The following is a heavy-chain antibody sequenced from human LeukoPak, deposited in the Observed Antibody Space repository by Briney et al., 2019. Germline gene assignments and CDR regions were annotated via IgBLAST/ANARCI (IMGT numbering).Heavy chain of an antibody. J-gene: IGHJ6*03. CDR2: IRYDGSNK. Sequence: GGSLRLSCAASGFTLSSYGMYWVRQAPGKGLEWVAFIRYDGSNKYYADSVKGRFTVSRDNSKNTLYLQMKSLRAEDTAVYYCAKGGGYEAQYYYYYLDVWGKGTTVTISS. D-gene: IGHD5-12*01. V-gene: IGHV3-30*02. CDR1: GFTLSSYG. CDR3: AKGGGYEAQYYYYYLDV.